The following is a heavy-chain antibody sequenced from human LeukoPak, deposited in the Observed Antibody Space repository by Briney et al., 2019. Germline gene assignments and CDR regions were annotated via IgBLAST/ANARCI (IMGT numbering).Heavy chain of an antibody. V-gene: IGHV3-11*01. CDR3: ARAYGGNSIGHAFDI. CDR1: GFTFSDYY. Sequence: GGSLRLSCAASGFTFSDYYMSWIRQAPGEGLEWVSYISSSGSTIYYADSVRGRFTISRDNAKNSLYLQMNSLRAEDTAVYYCARAYGGNSIGHAFDIWGQGTMVTVSS. J-gene: IGHJ3*02. CDR2: ISSSGSTI. D-gene: IGHD4-23*01.